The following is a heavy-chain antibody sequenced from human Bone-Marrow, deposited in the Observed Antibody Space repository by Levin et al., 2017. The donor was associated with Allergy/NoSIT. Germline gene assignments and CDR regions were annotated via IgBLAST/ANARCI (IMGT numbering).Heavy chain of an antibody. Sequence: ETLSLTCAASGFTFSGSSVHWVRQASGKGLEWVGRIRSKANTYATEYAASVKGRFTISRDDSNNTAYLQMNSLKTEDTAVYYCTRHPATFSGSWDYWFDPWGQGTLVTVSS. J-gene: IGHJ5*02. CDR1: GFTFSGSS. D-gene: IGHD1-26*01. CDR2: IRSKANTYAT. V-gene: IGHV3-73*01. CDR3: TRHPATFSGSWDYWFDP.